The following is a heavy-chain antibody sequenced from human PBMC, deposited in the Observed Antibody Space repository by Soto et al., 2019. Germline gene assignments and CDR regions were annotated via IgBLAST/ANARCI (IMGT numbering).Heavy chain of an antibody. CDR2: IYHSGST. CDR1: GGSISSSNW. D-gene: IGHD6-13*01. Sequence: SETLSLTCAVSGGSISSSNWWSWVRQPPGKGLEWIGEIYHSGSTNYNPSLKSRVTMSVDTAKNQFSLKLSSVTAADTAVYYFARALTAAADYYFDYSARATLVPLSS. J-gene: IGHJ4*02. V-gene: IGHV4-4*02. CDR3: ARALTAAADYYFDY.